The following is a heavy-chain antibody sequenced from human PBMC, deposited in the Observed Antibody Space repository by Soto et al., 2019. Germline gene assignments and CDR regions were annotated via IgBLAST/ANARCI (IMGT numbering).Heavy chain of an antibody. CDR1: GFTFSSYS. D-gene: IGHD3-22*01. Sequence: GGSLRLSCAASGFTFSSYSMNWVRQAPGKGLEWVSSTSSSSSYIYYADSVKGRFTISRDNAKNSLYLQMNSLRAEDTAVYYCARDMNYEKKLFDYWGQGTLVTVSS. CDR2: TSSSSSYI. CDR3: ARDMNYEKKLFDY. V-gene: IGHV3-21*01. J-gene: IGHJ4*02.